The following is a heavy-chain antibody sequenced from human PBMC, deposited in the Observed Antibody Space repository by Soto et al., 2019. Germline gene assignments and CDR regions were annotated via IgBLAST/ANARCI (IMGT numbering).Heavy chain of an antibody. CDR3: ARELGYCSSTSCYKGYYGMDV. V-gene: IGHV3-33*01. D-gene: IGHD2-2*02. CDR2: IWYDGSNK. J-gene: IGHJ6*01. CDR1: GFTFSSYG. Sequence: LRLSCAASGFTFSSYGMHWVRQAPGKGLEWVAVIWYDGSNKYYADSVKGRFIISRDNSKNTLYLQMNSLRAEDTAVYYCARELGYCSSTSCYKGYYGMDVWG.